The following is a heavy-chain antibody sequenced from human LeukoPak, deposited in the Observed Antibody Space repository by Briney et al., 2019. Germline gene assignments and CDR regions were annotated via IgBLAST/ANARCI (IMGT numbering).Heavy chain of an antibody. Sequence: SETLSLTCAVYGGSFSGYYWSWIRQPPGKGLEWIGEINHSGSTNYNPSLKSRVTISVDTSKNQFSLKLSSVTAADTAVYYCARETLEVGAPDYWGQGTLVTVSS. V-gene: IGHV4-34*01. CDR2: INHSGST. J-gene: IGHJ4*02. D-gene: IGHD1-26*01. CDR3: ARETLEVGAPDY. CDR1: GGSFSGYY.